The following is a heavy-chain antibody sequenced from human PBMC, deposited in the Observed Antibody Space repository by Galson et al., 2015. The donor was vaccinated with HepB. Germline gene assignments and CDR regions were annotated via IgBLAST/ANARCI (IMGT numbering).Heavy chain of an antibody. CDR2: IIPILGIA. V-gene: IGHV1-69*02. D-gene: IGHD2-21*02. CDR3: ARTLDAYCGGDCYSPYGMDV. CDR1: GGTFSSYT. Sequence: SVKVSCKASGGTFSSYTISWVRQAPGQGLGWMGRIIPILGIANYAQKFQGRVTITADKSTSTAYMELSSLRSEDTAVYYCARTLDAYCGGDCYSPYGMDVWAKGPRSPSP. J-gene: IGHJ6*02.